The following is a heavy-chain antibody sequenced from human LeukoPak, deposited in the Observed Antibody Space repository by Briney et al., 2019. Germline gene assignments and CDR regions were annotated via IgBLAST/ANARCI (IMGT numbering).Heavy chain of an antibody. CDR1: GGSISTNNW. D-gene: IGHD2-2*01. Sequence: SETLSLTCAVSGGSISTNNWWSWVRQPPGKGLEWIGEVSHSGSTNYNPSLKSRVTISVDTSKNQFSLKLSSVTAADTAVYYCARDFRTFFDPWGQGTLVTVSS. J-gene: IGHJ5*02. CDR2: VSHSGST. CDR3: ARDFRTFFDP. V-gene: IGHV4-4*02.